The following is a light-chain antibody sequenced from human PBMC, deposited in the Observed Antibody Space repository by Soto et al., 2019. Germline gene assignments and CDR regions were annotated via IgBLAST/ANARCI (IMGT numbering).Light chain of an antibody. CDR3: QTWDTGIRV. V-gene: IGLV4-69*01. CDR1: SGHSSHT. Sequence: QSVLTQSPSASASLGASVKLTCTLSSGHSSHTIAWHQQQPEKGPRYLMKLNSDGSHNKGDGIPDRFSGSISGAERYLTISSLQSEDEADYYCQTWDTGIRVFGGGTMLTVL. J-gene: IGLJ2*01. CDR2: LNSDGSH.